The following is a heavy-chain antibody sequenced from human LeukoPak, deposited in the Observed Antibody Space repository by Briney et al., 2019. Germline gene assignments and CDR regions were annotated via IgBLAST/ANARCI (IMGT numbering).Heavy chain of an antibody. D-gene: IGHD3-3*01. CDR2: INHSGST. J-gene: IGHJ5*02. CDR3: ARWGRTTIFGVVIKTYNWFDP. V-gene: IGHV4-34*01. CDR1: GGSFSGYY. Sequence: PSETLSLTCAVHGGSFSGYYWSWLRQPPGKGLEWIGEINHSGSTNYNPSLKSRVTISVDTSKNQFSLKLSSGTAADTAVYYCARWGRTTIFGVVIKTYNWFDPWGQGTLVTVSS.